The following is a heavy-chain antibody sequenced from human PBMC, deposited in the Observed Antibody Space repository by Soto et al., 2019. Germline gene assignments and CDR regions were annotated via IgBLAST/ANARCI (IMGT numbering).Heavy chain of an antibody. D-gene: IGHD2-2*01. CDR1: GGTFSSYA. V-gene: IGHV1-69*01. CDR3: ARDLATDIVVVPAAAGGYYYYGMDV. J-gene: IGHJ6*02. CDR2: IIPIFGTA. Sequence: QVQLVQSGAEVKKPGSSVKVSCKASGGTFSSYAISWVRQAPGQGLEWMGGIIPIFGTANYAQKFQGRVTITADESTSTAYMELSSLRSEDTAVYCCARDLATDIVVVPAAAGGYYYYGMDVWGQGTTVTVSS.